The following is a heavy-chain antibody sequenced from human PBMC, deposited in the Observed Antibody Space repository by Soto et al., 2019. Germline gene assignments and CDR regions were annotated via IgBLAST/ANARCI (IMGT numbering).Heavy chain of an antibody. CDR3: ARIQDAPYYYYGMDV. CDR1: GFSLSTSGMC. V-gene: IGHV2-70*01. D-gene: IGHD2-15*01. CDR2: IDWDDDK. Sequence: SVPTLVKPTQTLTLTCTFSGFSLSTSGMCVSWIRQPPGKALEWLALIDWDDDKYYSTSLKTRLTISKDTSKNQVVLTMTNMDPVDTATYYCARIQDAPYYYYGMDVWGQGTTVTVSS. J-gene: IGHJ6*02.